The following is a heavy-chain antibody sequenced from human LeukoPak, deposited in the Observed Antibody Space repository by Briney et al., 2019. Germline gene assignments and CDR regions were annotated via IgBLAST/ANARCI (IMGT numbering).Heavy chain of an antibody. CDR3: AKSFGGTTVTTGY. CDR1: GFPFSSYA. V-gene: IGHV3-23*01. D-gene: IGHD4-17*01. CDR2: ISGSGGST. J-gene: IGHJ4*02. Sequence: GGSLRLSCAASGFPFSSYAMSWVRQAPGKGLEWVSAISGSGGSTYYADSVKGRFTISRDNSKNTLYLQMNSLRAEDTAVYYCAKSFGGTTVTTGYWGQGTLVTVSS.